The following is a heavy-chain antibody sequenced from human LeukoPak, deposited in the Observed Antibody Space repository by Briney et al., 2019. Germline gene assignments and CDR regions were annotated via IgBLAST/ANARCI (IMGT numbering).Heavy chain of an antibody. CDR3: ARSEWGSNYGVYYYGMDV. D-gene: IGHD3-16*01. V-gene: IGHV1-8*01. Sequence: ASVKVSCKASGYTFTSYDINWVRQATGQGLEWMGWMNPNSGNTGYAQKFQGRVTMTRNTSISTAYMELSSLRSEDTAVYYCARSEWGSNYGVYYYGMDVWGQRTTVTVSS. CDR1: GYTFTSYD. CDR2: MNPNSGNT. J-gene: IGHJ6*02.